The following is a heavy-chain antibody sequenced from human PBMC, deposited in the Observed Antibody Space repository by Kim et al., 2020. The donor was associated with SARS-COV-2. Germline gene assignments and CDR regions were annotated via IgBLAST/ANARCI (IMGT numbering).Heavy chain of an antibody. CDR3: ASLELPPYYYYYMDV. J-gene: IGHJ6*03. D-gene: IGHD1-26*01. V-gene: IGHV4-39*01. Sequence: PPLKGRVTISVDTSKNQFSLMLSSVTAADTAVYYCASLELPPYYYYYMDVWGKGTTVTVSS.